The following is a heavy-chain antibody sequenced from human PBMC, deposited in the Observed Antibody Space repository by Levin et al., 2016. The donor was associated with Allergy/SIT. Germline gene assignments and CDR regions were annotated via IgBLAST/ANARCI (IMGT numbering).Heavy chain of an antibody. CDR1: GDSITSGDYY. J-gene: IGHJ4*02. CDR2: IYYTGNT. CDR3: ARSGYDFESDS. D-gene: IGHD3-3*01. Sequence: SCTVSGDSITSGDYYWSWIRQRPGKGLEWIGYIYYTGNTYYNPSLKSRLSISMDTSKNQFSLKVASVTAADTAVYFCARSGYDFESDSWGQGTLVTVSS. V-gene: IGHV4-31*02.